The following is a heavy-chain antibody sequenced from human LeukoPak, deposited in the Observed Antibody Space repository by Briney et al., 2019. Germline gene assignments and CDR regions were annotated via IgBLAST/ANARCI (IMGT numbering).Heavy chain of an antibody. CDR1: GYTFTSYG. V-gene: IGHV1-18*01. CDR2: ISAYNGNT. J-gene: IGHJ6*03. Sequence: ASVKVSCKASGYTFTSYGISWVRQAPGQGLEWMGWISAYNGNTNYAQKLQGRVTMTTDTSTSTAYMELRSLRSDDTAVYYCARGVAVASSGRGYYVDVWGKGTTVTVSS. CDR3: ARGVAVASSGRGYYVDV. D-gene: IGHD6-19*01.